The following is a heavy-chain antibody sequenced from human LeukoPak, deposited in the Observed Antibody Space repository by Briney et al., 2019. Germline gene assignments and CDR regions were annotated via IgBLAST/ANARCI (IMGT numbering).Heavy chain of an antibody. CDR3: ARLIAAAGPVWFDP. Sequence: GGSLRLSCAASGFTFSSYAMSWVRQAPGNWLEWVSAISGSGGSTYYADSVKGRFTIYRDNPKHKLYLQMNSLRAEDTPVYYCARLIAAAGPVWFDPWGQGHLVTVSS. CDR2: ISGSGGST. CDR1: GFTFSSYA. D-gene: IGHD6-13*01. J-gene: IGHJ5*02. V-gene: IGHV3-23*01.